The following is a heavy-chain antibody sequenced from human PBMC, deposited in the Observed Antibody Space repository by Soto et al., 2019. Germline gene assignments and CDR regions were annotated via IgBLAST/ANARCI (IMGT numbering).Heavy chain of an antibody. V-gene: IGHV3-30*03. D-gene: IGHD3-10*01. J-gene: IGHJ4*02. Sequence: GGSLRLSCAASGFTFSSYSMNWVRQAPGKGLEWVAVILYDGSNKYYADSVKGRFSISRDNSKNTLYLQMNSLRDEDTAVYYCARDDEGGSYCDLGYWGQGTQVTVSS. CDR3: ARDDEGGSYCDLGY. CDR2: ILYDGSNK. CDR1: GFTFSSYS.